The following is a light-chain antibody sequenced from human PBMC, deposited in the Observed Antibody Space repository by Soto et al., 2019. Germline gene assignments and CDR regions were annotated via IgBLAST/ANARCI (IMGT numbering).Light chain of an antibody. CDR1: GSNIGAGYD. Sequence: QAEVTQPPSMSGAPGQRVTISCSGSGSNIGAGYDVHWYKQLPGTAPQVVIYGNTNRPSGVPDRFSGSKSGTYASLAIPGLQADDEADYYCQSFDSTLSASIFGGGTKLTVL. CDR3: QSFDSTLSASI. CDR2: GNT. J-gene: IGLJ2*01. V-gene: IGLV1-40*01.